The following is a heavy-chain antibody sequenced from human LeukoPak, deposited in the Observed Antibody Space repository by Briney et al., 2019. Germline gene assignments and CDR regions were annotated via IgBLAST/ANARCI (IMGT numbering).Heavy chain of an antibody. CDR1: GYSFSNYW. CDR3: ARQTGDKGIDY. V-gene: IGHV5-51*01. Sequence: GESLKISCKGSGYSFSNYWIGWVRQMPGKGLEWMGIINPGDSNTRYSPSFQGQVTISADKSINTAYLQWSSLRASDTAIYYCARQTGDKGIDYWGQGTLVTVSS. CDR2: INPGDSNT. D-gene: IGHD7-27*01. J-gene: IGHJ4*02.